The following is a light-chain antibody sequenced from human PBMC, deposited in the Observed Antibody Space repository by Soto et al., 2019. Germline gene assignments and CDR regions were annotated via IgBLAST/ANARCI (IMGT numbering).Light chain of an antibody. CDR3: QLWDTISDRYV. CDR2: DDS. CDR1: RVGTES. V-gene: IGLV3-21*02. Sequence: SYELTQPPSVSVAPGQTARITCGGSRVGTESVHWYQQKPGQATVLVVYDDSNRPSGIPERFSGSNSANTATLTITSVAAGDEADYYCQLWDTISDRYVFGTGTKVTVL. J-gene: IGLJ1*01.